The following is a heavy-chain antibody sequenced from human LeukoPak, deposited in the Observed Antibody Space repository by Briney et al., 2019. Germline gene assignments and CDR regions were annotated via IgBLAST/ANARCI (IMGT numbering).Heavy chain of an antibody. J-gene: IGHJ5*02. Sequence: SETLSLTCTVSGDAISTYYWSWIRQPPGKGLEWIGYIYYTGSTNYNPSPKSRVSISVDTSKNQFSLKLSSVTAADTAVYYRAREREGNRFDPWGQGTLVTVSS. V-gene: IGHV4-59*01. CDR3: AREREGNRFDP. CDR2: IYYTGST. CDR1: GDAISTYY.